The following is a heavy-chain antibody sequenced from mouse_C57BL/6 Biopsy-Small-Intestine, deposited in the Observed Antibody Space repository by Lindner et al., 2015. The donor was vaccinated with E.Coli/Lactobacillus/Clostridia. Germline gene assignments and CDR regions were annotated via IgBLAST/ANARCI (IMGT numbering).Heavy chain of an antibody. J-gene: IGHJ2*01. CDR3: ATGNYGGDYFDY. Sequence: VQLQESGGGLVKPGGSLNLSCAASGFTFSDYGMHWVRQAPEKGLEWIAYIGSGGGIFYYADTVKGRFTISRDNAKRTLFLQMTSLRSEDTATYYCATGNYGGDYFDYWGQGTTLTVSS. V-gene: IGHV5-17*01. D-gene: IGHD2-1*01. CDR1: GFTFSDYG. CDR2: IGSGGGIF.